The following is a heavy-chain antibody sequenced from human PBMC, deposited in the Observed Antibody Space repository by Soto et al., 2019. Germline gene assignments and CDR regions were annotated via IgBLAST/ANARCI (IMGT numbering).Heavy chain of an antibody. V-gene: IGHV4-4*02. Sequence: QVQLQESGPGLVKPSGTLSLTCTVSGASISSSNWWSWVRQPPGKGLEWIGEVYHSGSTKYNPSLKSRVTMSVDKSKNQLTLNLSSVTAADTAVYFCASSNNYSWFDPWGQGTLVTVSS. CDR3: ASSNNYSWFDP. D-gene: IGHD4-4*01. J-gene: IGHJ5*02. CDR1: GASISSSNW. CDR2: VYHSGST.